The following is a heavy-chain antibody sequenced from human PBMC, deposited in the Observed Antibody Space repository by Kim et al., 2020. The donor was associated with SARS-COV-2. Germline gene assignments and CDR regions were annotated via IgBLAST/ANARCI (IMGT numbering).Heavy chain of an antibody. D-gene: IGHD3-10*01. CDR3: ARDYYGSGSYFDY. V-gene: IGHV3-33*01. Sequence: YASYGKGRFTNSRDNSQNPLYLKMKSLRAEYTAVYYCARDYYGSGSYFDYWGQGTLVTVSS. J-gene: IGHJ4*02.